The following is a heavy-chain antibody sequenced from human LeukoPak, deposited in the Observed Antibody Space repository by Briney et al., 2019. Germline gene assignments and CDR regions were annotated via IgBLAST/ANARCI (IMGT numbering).Heavy chain of an antibody. Sequence: ASVKVSCKASGGTFSSYAISWVRQAPGQGLEWMGWINPNSGGTNYAQKFQGRVTMTRNTSISTVYMELNNLRSEDTAVYYCTRGAPPWGWGQGTLVTVSS. CDR3: TRGAPPWG. CDR1: GGTFSSYA. D-gene: IGHD7-27*01. V-gene: IGHV1-8*02. J-gene: IGHJ4*02. CDR2: INPNSGGT.